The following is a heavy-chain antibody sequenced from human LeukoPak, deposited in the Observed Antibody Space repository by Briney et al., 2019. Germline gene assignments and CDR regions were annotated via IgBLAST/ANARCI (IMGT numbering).Heavy chain of an antibody. J-gene: IGHJ4*02. CDR1: GYTFTSYG. CDR2: VSAYNGNT. Sequence: ASVKVSCKASGYTFTSYGISCVRQAPGQGLEWMGWVSAYNGNTNYAQKLQGRVTLTTDTSTSTAYMELRSLRSDDTAVYYCARVGITMVRGVIPADCWGQGTLVTVSS. CDR3: ARVGITMVRGVIPADC. V-gene: IGHV1-18*01. D-gene: IGHD3-10*01.